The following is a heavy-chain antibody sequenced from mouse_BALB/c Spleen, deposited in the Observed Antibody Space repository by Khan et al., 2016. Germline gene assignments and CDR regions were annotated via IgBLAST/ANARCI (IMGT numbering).Heavy chain of an antibody. CDR2: ISTGDST. V-gene: IGHV5-6-5*01. J-gene: IGHJ2*01. Sequence: EVELVESGGGLVKPGGSLKLSCAASGFTFRNYAMSWVRQTPEKRLEWVASISTGDSTYYGDRVKGRFTISRDNARNILYLQMSSLRSEDTAMFYCAREDYGNYGDYFDYWGQGTTLTVSS. CDR1: GFTFRNYA. D-gene: IGHD2-1*01. CDR3: AREDYGNYGDYFDY.